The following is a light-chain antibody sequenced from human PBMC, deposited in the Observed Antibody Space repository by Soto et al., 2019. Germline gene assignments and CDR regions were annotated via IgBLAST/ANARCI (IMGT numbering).Light chain of an antibody. V-gene: IGKV1-5*01. CDR1: QNIASW. J-gene: IGKJ5*01. CDR3: QQYSSYSAT. CDR2: GAS. Sequence: DIQMTQSPSTLSASVGDSVTITCRASQNIASWLAWYQQTPGKAPKLLIYGASTSESGVPSRFSGSGSGTEFTLTIRSLQPGDFATYYCQQYSSYSATFGQGTLLEIK.